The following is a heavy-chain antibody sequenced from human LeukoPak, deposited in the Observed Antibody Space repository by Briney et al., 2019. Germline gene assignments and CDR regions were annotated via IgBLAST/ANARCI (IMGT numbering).Heavy chain of an antibody. V-gene: IGHV4-34*01. D-gene: IGHD2/OR15-2a*01. CDR3: ARRRTFDY. J-gene: IGHJ4*02. CDR1: GGSFSGYY. Sequence: SETLSLTCAVYGGSFSGYYWSWIRQPPGKGLEWIGEINHSGSTNYNPSLKSRVTISVDTSKNQFSLTVNSVTAADTAVYYCARRRTFDYWGQGTLVTVSS. CDR2: INHSGST.